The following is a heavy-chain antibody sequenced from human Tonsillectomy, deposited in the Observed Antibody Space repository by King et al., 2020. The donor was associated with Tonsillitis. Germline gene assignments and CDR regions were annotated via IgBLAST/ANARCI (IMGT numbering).Heavy chain of an antibody. Sequence: QLQESGPGLVKPSETLSLTCTVSGGSISSYYWSWIRQPPGKGLEWIGYIYYSGSTNYNPSLKSRVTISVDTSKNQFSLKLISVTAADTAVYYCARVGRGIAAAGYLDHWGQGTLVTVSS. V-gene: IGHV4-59*01. CDR2: IYYSGST. D-gene: IGHD6-13*01. J-gene: IGHJ4*02. CDR1: GGSISSYY. CDR3: ARVGRGIAAAGYLDH.